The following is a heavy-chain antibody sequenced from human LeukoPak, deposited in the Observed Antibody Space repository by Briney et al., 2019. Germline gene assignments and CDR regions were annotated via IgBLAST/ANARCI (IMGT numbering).Heavy chain of an antibody. V-gene: IGHV1-69*05. J-gene: IGHJ4*02. CDR3: ASGYDSSGYYHY. CDR1: GGTFSSYA. CDR2: IIPIFGTA. D-gene: IGHD3-22*01. Sequence: SVKVSCKASGGTFSSYAISWVRQAPGQGLEWMGGIIPIFGTANYAQKLQGRVTITTDKSTSTAYMELSSLRSEDTAVYYGASGYDSSGYYHYWGQGTLVTVSS.